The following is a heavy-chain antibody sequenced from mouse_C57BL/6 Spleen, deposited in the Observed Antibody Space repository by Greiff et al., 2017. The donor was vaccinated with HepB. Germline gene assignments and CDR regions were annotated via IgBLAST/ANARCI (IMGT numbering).Heavy chain of an antibody. CDR2: IRNKANNHAT. CDR1: GFTFSDAW. Sequence: EVKVEESGGGLVQPGGSMKLSCAASGFTFSDAWMDWVRHSPEKGLEWVAEIRNKANNHATYYAESVKGRFTISRDDSKSSVYLQMNSLRAEDTGIYYCTPLYYGWYFDVWGTGTTVTVSS. D-gene: IGHD1-1*01. J-gene: IGHJ1*03. V-gene: IGHV6-6*01. CDR3: TPLYYGWYFDV.